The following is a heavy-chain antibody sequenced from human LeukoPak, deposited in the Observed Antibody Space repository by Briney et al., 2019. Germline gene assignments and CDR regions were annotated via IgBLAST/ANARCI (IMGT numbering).Heavy chain of an antibody. CDR1: GFTFSGYA. D-gene: IGHD3-10*01. CDR3: AKDRYYGSGTQPHYYGMDV. J-gene: IGHJ6*02. V-gene: IGHV3-23*01. Sequence: GGSLRLSCAASGFTFSGYAMSWVRQAPGKGLEWVSAISGSGGSTYYADSVKGRFTISRDNSKNTLYLQMNSLRAEDTAVYYCAKDRYYGSGTQPHYYGMDVWGQGTTVTVSS. CDR2: ISGSGGST.